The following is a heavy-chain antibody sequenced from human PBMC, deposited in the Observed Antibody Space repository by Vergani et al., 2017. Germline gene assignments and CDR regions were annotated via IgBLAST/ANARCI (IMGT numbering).Heavy chain of an antibody. CDR2: ISYDGSNK. V-gene: IGHV3-30*18. CDR3: AKDLQRVHYMVRGVIAY. Sequence: QVQLVESGGGVVQPGRSLRLSCAASGFTFSSYGMHWVRQAPGKGLEWVAVISYDGSNKYYADSVKGRFTISRDNSKNTLYLQMNSLRAEDTAVYYCAKDLQRVHYMVRGVIAYWGQGTLVTVSS. D-gene: IGHD3-10*01. J-gene: IGHJ4*02. CDR1: GFTFSSYG.